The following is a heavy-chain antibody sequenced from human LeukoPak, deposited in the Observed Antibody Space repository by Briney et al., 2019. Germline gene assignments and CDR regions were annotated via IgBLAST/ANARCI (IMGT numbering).Heavy chain of an antibody. D-gene: IGHD3-10*02. CDR2: ISSSGSTI. CDR3: AELGITMIGGV. J-gene: IGHJ6*04. V-gene: IGHV3-48*03. CDR1: GFTFSSYE. Sequence: GGSLRLSCAASGFTFSSYEMNWVRQAPGKGLEWVSYISSSGSTIYYADSVKGRFTISRDNAKNTLYLQMNNLRAEDTAVYYCAELGITMIGGVWGKGTTVTISS.